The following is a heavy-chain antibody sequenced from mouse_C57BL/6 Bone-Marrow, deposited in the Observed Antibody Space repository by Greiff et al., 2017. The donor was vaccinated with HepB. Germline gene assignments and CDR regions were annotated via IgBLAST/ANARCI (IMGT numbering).Heavy chain of an antibody. CDR2: ICSDGST. CDR1: GFSLTSYG. CDR3: ARHRYYGSRGAMDY. J-gene: IGHJ4*01. D-gene: IGHD1-1*01. Sequence: VKLQESGPGLVAPSQSLSITCTVSGFSLTSYGVHWVRQPPGKGLEWLVVICSDGSTTYNSALTSRLSISKDNSKSQGFLKMNSLQTDDTAMYYCARHRYYGSRGAMDYWGQGTSVTVSA. V-gene: IGHV2-6-1*01.